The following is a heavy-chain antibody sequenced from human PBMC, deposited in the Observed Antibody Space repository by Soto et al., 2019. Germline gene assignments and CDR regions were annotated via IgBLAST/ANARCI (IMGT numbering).Heavy chain of an antibody. V-gene: IGHV3-64D*06. CDR3: VKGEYYYDSSGYYPSDY. Sequence: SLRLSCSASGFTFSIYAMHWVRQAPGKGLEYVSSISTNGGSTHYADSVKGRFTISRDNSKNTQYLQMSSLRADDTAVYYCVKGEYYYDSSGYYPSDYWGQGTLVTVSS. J-gene: IGHJ4*02. CDR2: ISTNGGST. CDR1: GFTFSIYA. D-gene: IGHD3-22*01.